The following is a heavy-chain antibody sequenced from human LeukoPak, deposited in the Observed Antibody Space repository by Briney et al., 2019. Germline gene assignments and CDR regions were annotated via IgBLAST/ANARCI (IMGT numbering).Heavy chain of an antibody. CDR3: ARAGYSNYDWYFDL. CDR2: INHSGST. D-gene: IGHD4-4*01. V-gene: IGHV4-34*01. CDR1: GGSISSYY. J-gene: IGHJ2*01. Sequence: SETLSLTCTVSGGSISSYYWSWIRQPPGKGLEWIGEINHSGSTNYNPSLKSRVTLSVDTSKNQFSLKLSSVTAADTAVYYCARAGYSNYDWYFDLWGRGTLVTVSS.